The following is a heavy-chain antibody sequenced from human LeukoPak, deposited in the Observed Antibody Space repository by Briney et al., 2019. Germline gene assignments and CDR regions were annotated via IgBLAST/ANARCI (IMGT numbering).Heavy chain of an antibody. Sequence: KTSETLSLTCTVSVGFINSYYWSWIRQPAGKGLEWIGRVYTSGITNYNPSLKSRITMSVDTSKNQFSLKLTSVTAADTAVYYCARHNGFDRGYYYYMDVWGKGTTVTVSS. D-gene: IGHD3-9*01. CDR2: VYTSGIT. V-gene: IGHV4-4*07. J-gene: IGHJ6*03. CDR1: VGFINSYY. CDR3: ARHNGFDRGYYYYMDV.